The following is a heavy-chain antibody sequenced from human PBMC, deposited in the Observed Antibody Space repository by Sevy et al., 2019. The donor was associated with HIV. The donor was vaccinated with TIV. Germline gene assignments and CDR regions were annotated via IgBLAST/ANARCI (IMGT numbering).Heavy chain of an antibody. CDR1: GFAFYDYS. V-gene: IGHV3-21*01. CDR2: LSFGCGKI. Sequence: GGSLRLSCAASGFAFYDYSMSWIRQAPGKGLEWVATLSFGCGKINYADSVKGRFTISRDNSKNSFYLQMDNLRVEDTAFYLCASEGCTGPQAYWGQATRVSV. J-gene: IGHJ4*01. D-gene: IGHD1-1*01. CDR3: ASEGCTGPQAY.